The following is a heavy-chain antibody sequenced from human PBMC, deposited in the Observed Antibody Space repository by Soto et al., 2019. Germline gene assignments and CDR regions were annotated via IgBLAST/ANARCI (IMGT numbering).Heavy chain of an antibody. CDR3: AKLVGANTS. CDR2: ISYDGSNK. CDR1: GFTFSSYG. V-gene: IGHV3-30*18. J-gene: IGHJ4*02. D-gene: IGHD1-26*01. Sequence: GGSLRLSCAASGFTFSSYGMHWVRQAPGKGLEWVAVISYDGSNKYYADSVKGRFTISRDNSKNTLYLQMNSLRAEDTAVYYCAKLVGANTSWAQGTLVTVSS.